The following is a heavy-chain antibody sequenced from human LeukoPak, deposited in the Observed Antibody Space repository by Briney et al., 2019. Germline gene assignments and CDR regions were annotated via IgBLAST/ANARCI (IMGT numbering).Heavy chain of an antibody. CDR2: MNPNSGNT. CDR3: AAPGASGFVGNFWSGPLDF. CDR1: GYTFTSYD. D-gene: IGHD3-3*01. V-gene: IGHV1-8*01. Sequence: ASVKVSCKASGYTFTSYDINWVRQATGQGLEWMGWMNPNSGNTGYAQKFQGRVTMTRDTSTSTVYMELSSLRSEDTAVYYCAAPGASGFVGNFWSGPLDFWGQGTLVTVSS. J-gene: IGHJ4*02.